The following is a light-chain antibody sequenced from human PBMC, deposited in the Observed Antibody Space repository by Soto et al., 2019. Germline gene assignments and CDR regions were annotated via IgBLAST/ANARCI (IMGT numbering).Light chain of an antibody. V-gene: IGKV3-11*01. Sequence: EIVLTQSPATLSLSPGERATLSCRASHSVGSSLAWYQQKLGQAPRLLIYAASDRATGIPGRFSGSGSGTDFTLIISSLEPEDFAFYYCQQGNTWPWTFGQGTKVDIK. J-gene: IGKJ1*01. CDR2: AAS. CDR3: QQGNTWPWT. CDR1: HSVGSS.